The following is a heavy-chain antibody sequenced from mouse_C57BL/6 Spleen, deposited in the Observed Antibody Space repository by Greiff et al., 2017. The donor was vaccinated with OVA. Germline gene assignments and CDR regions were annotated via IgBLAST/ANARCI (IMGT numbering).Heavy chain of an antibody. V-gene: IGHV1-59*01. Sequence: VQLQQPGAELVRPGTSVKLSCKASGYTFTSYWMHWVKQRPGQGLEWIGVIDPSDSYTNYNQKFKGKATLTVDTTSSTAYMQLSSLTSEDSAVYYCARYEGEGYWGQGTTLTVSS. CDR2: IDPSDSYT. CDR1: GYTFTSYW. J-gene: IGHJ2*01. D-gene: IGHD2-12*01. CDR3: ARYEGEGY.